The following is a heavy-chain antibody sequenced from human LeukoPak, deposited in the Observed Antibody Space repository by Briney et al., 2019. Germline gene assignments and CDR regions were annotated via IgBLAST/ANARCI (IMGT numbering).Heavy chain of an antibody. J-gene: IGHJ4*02. CDR1: GGTFSSYA. CDR3: ARSPGYSSGWYYFDY. D-gene: IGHD6-19*01. Sequence: PVKVSCKASGGTFSSYAISWVRQAPGQGLEWMGRIIPIFGTANYAQKFQGRVTITADKSTSTAYMELSSLRSEDTAVYYCARSPGYSSGWYYFDYWGQGTLVTVSS. V-gene: IGHV1-69*06. CDR2: IIPIFGTA.